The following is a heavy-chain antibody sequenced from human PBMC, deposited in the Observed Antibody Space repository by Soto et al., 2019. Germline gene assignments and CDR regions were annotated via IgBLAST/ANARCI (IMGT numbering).Heavy chain of an antibody. J-gene: IGHJ6*02. Sequence: GSLRLSCAASGFTFSSYSMNWVRQAPGKGLEWVSSISSSSSYIYYADSVKGRFTISRDNAKNSLYLQMNSLRAEDTAVYYCARDRRDYGMDVWGQGTTVTVSS. V-gene: IGHV3-21*01. CDR2: ISSSSSYI. CDR1: GFTFSSYS. CDR3: ARDRRDYGMDV.